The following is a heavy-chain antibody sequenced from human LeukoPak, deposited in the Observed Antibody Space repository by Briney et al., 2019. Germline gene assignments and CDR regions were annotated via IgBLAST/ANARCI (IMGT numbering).Heavy chain of an antibody. V-gene: IGHV3-7*03. D-gene: IGHD3-10*01. CDR3: AKGYYGSGSYGWFDP. J-gene: IGHJ5*02. CDR2: IKQDGSEK. Sequence: GGSLRLSCAASGFTFSSYWMSWVRQAPGKGLEWVANIKQDGSEKYYVDSVKGRFTISRDNAKNSLYLQMNSLRAEDTAVYYCAKGYYGSGSYGWFDPWGQGTLVTVSS. CDR1: GFTFSSYW.